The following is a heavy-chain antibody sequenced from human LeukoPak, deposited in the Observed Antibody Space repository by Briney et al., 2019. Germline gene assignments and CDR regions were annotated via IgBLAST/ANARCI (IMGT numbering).Heavy chain of an antibody. Sequence: PGGSLRLSCEASGFTFSGYSMNWVRQSPGKGLEWVSSITSRSTTIYYADSVKGRFTISRDDAKNLLYLQMNSLRAEDTAVYYCARDQCSSATCYIDAWGQGALVTVSS. D-gene: IGHD2-2*02. CDR3: ARDQCSSATCYIDA. J-gene: IGHJ4*02. CDR1: GFTFSGYS. CDR2: ITSRSTTI. V-gene: IGHV3-48*04.